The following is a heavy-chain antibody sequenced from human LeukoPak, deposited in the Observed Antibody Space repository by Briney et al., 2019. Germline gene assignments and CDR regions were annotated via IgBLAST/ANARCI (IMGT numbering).Heavy chain of an antibody. CDR2: IYHSGST. J-gene: IGHJ4*02. Sequence: SETLSLTCAVSGYSISSGYYWGWIRQPQGKGLEWIGNIYHSGSTYYNPSLKSRVTISVDTSKNQFSLNLSSVTAADTALYYCARGSYYPYWGQGTLVTVSS. CDR1: GYSISSGYY. V-gene: IGHV4-38-2*01. CDR3: ARGSYYPY. D-gene: IGHD1-26*01.